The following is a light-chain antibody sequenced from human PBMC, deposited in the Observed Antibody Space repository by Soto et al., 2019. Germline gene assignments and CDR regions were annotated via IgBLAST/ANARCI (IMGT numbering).Light chain of an antibody. J-gene: IGLJ1*01. Sequence: QSVLTQPASVSGSPGQSITISCTGTSSDVGSYNLVSWYQQHPGTAPKLMIYEGNKRPSGVSNRFSGSKSGNTASLTISGLQAEDEADYYCCSYAGSSTLYVFGTGTKVTVL. V-gene: IGLV2-23*01. CDR1: SSDVGSYNL. CDR2: EGN. CDR3: CSYAGSSTLYV.